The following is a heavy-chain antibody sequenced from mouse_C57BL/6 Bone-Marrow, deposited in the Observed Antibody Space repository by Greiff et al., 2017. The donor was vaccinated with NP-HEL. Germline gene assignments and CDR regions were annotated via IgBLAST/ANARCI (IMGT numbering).Heavy chain of an antibody. CDR2: ISSGGSYT. D-gene: IGHD1-1*01. J-gene: IGHJ2*01. CDR3: ARRGLLRSDY. CDR1: GFTFSSYG. Sequence: VQLQQSGGDLVKPGGSLKLSCAASGFTFSSYGMSWVRQTPDKRLEWVATISSGGSYTYYPDSVKGRFTISRDNAKNTLYLQMSSLKSEDTAMYYCARRGLLRSDYWGQGTTLTVSS. V-gene: IGHV5-6*01.